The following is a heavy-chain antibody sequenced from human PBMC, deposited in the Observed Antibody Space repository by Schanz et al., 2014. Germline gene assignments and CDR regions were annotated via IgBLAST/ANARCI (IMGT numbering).Heavy chain of an antibody. CDR2: TSFDGNEK. V-gene: IGHV3-30*04. Sequence: QVQLVEYGGGVVQPGRSLRLSCTASRFIFKSYAMHWVRQAPGKGLEWVAFTSFDGNEKSYADSVKGRFTISRDNSKSTLFLQMNSLRPDDTAVYYCARDPLPYSSYSYYTMDVWGQGTTVTISS. D-gene: IGHD2-21*01. CDR1: RFIFKSYA. CDR3: ARDPLPYSSYSYYTMDV. J-gene: IGHJ6*02.